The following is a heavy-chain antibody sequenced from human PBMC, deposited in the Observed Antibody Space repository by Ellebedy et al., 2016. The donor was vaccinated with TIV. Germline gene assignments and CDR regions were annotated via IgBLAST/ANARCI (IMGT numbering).Heavy chain of an antibody. V-gene: IGHV1-8*01. CDR2: MNPNSGNT. CDR3: ASTIGYCSSTSCYDYYMDV. J-gene: IGHJ6*03. D-gene: IGHD2-2*01. CDR1: GYTFTSYD. Sequence: ASVKVSCXASGYTFTSYDINWVRQATGQGLEWMGWMNPNSGNTGYAQKFQGRVTMTRNTSISTAYMELSSLRSEDTAVYYCASTIGYCSSTSCYDYYMDVWGKGTTVTVSS.